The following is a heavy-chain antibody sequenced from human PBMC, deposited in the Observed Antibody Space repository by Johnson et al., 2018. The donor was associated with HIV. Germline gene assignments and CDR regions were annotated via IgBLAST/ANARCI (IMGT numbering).Heavy chain of an antibody. CDR2: INWNGGST. CDR1: GFTFDDYG. V-gene: IGHV3-20*04. J-gene: IGHJ3*02. Sequence: VQLVESGGGVVRPGGSLRLSCAASGFTFDDYGMSWVRQAPGKGLEWVSGINWNGGSTGYVDTVKGRFTISRDNAKNSLYLQMNSLRAEDTAVYYCAFRHNWNYGDVFDIWGQGTMVTVSS. CDR3: AFRHNWNYGDVFDI. D-gene: IGHD1-7*01.